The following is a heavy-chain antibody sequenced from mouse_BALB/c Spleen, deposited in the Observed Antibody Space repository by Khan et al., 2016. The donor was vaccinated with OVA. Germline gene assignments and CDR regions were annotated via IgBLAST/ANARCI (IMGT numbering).Heavy chain of an antibody. J-gene: IGHJ2*01. D-gene: IGHD1-1*01. Sequence: EVQLQVPGPGLVKPSQSLSLTCTVTGYSITTDYAWNWIRQFPGNKLEWMGYISYSGNTKYNPSLTSRISITRDTSKNQFFLQLKSVTTEDTARYYCARVYGGDFDYWGQGTTLTVSS. CDR3: ARVYGGDFDY. CDR2: ISYSGNT. CDR1: GYSITTDYA. V-gene: IGHV3-2*02.